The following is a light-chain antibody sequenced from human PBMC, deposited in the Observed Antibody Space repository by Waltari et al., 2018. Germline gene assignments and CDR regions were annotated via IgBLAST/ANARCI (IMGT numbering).Light chain of an antibody. Sequence: QYALTQPPSASGSPGQSVTISCTGTGSDVGDFNLVSWYQQRPGKAPKLLMCELNKRPSGVSSRFSGSKSANAASLTISGLQAEDEGDYYCGSYTVTNNLYVFGTGTKVTVL. V-gene: IGLV2-8*01. CDR3: GSYTVTNNLYV. J-gene: IGLJ1*01. CDR2: ELN. CDR1: GSDVGDFNL.